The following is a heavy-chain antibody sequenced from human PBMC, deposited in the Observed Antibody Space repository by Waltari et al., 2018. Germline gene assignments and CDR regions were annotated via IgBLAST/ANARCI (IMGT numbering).Heavy chain of an antibody. J-gene: IGHJ4*02. CDR3: ARQLRFVDWIPRYFDS. CDR2: IYYSGTT. V-gene: IGHV4-39*01. CDR1: GDSISGSRNY. D-gene: IGHD3-3*01. Sequence: QMELQESGPRLVKPSETLSLTCNVSGDSISGSRNYWAWLRQPPGKNLQLIGSIYYSGTTYYNPSLKGRFAISVDTSRNQFSLNVNSVTAADTGIYYCARQLRFVDWIPRYFDSWGRGTLATVSS.